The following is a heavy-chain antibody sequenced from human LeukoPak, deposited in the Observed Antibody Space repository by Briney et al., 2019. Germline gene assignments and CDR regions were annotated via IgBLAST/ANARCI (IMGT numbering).Heavy chain of an antibody. J-gene: IGHJ6*02. CDR2: INPNSGGT. CDR3: ARGGRELQTSYYYYYGMDV. Sequence: ASVKVSCKASGYTFTGYYMHWVRQAPGQGLEWMGWINPNSGGTNYAQKFQGRVTMTRDTSISTAYMELSRLRSDDTAVYYCARGGRELQTSYYYYYGMDVWGQGTTVTVSS. CDR1: GYTFTGYY. D-gene: IGHD1-26*01. V-gene: IGHV1-2*02.